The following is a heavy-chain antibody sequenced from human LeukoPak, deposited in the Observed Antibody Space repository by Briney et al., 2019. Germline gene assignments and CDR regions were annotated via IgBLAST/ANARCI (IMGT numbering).Heavy chain of an antibody. D-gene: IGHD7-27*01. CDR2: IYYTGT. V-gene: IGHV4-59*02. J-gene: IGHJ4*02. CDR3: ASRKLRNDY. CDR1: GSSVTDYY. Sequence: PSETLSLTCTVSGSSVTDYYWSWIRQSPGKGLEWIGYIYYTGTSYNPSLKSRVTISADTSKNQFSLKLISVTAADTAVYYCASRKLRNDYWGQGTLVTVSS.